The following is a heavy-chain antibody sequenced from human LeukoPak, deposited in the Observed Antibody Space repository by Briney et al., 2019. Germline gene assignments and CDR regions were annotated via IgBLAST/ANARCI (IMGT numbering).Heavy chain of an antibody. V-gene: IGHV3-7*01. J-gene: IGHJ4*02. CDR2: IKKDGIEK. CDR3: ARGRHSSRSGGYYFDI. Sequence: GGSLRLSCVVSGFTLSSDWMSWVRQAPGKGLEWVANIKKDGIEKYYVESVKGRFTISRDNAKNSLYLQMNSLRAEDTAVYYCARGRHSSRSGGYYFDIWGQGTLVTVSS. CDR1: GFTLSSDW. D-gene: IGHD2-2*01.